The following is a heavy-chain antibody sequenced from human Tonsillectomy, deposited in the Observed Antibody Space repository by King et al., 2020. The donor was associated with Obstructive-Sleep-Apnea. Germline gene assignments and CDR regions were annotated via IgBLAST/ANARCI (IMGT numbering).Heavy chain of an antibody. CDR3: ARPDYYDSSGYYSGTYIDY. V-gene: IGHV5-10-1*01. Sequence: VQLVESGAEVKKPGESLRISCKGSGYSFTSYWISWVRQMPGKGLEWMGRIDPSDSYTNYSPSFQGHVTISADKSISTAYLPWSSLKASDTAMYYCARPDYYDSSGYYSGTYIDYWGQGTLVTVSS. CDR1: GYSFTSYW. CDR2: IDPSDSYT. J-gene: IGHJ4*02. D-gene: IGHD3-22*01.